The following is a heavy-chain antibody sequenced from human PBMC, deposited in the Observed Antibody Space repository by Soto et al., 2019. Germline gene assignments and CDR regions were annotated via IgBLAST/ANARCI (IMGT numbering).Heavy chain of an antibody. CDR1: GFTFSSYA. D-gene: IGHD2-15*01. V-gene: IGHV3-23*01. J-gene: IGHJ6*02. Sequence: EVQLLESGGGLVQPGGSLRLSCAASGFTFSSYAMSWVRQAPGKGLEWVSAISGSGGSTYYADSVKGRFTISRDNSKNTLYLQMNSLRAEDTAVYYCAKWLGCSGGSCYGMDVWGQGTTVTVSS. CDR3: AKWLGCSGGSCYGMDV. CDR2: ISGSGGST.